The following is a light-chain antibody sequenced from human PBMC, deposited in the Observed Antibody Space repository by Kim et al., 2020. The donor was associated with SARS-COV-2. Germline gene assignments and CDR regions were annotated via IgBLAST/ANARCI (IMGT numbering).Light chain of an antibody. Sequence: QSVLSQPPSVSGTPGQTVTISCSGSSSNMGSNTVHWYQQLPGSAPKLLLNSNKKRPSGVPDRFSAAKSGTSASLAISGLQAEDEADYYCGAWDDGLNGYVFGTGTKVTVL. V-gene: IGLV1-44*01. CDR1: SSNMGSNT. CDR3: GAWDDGLNGYV. CDR2: SNK. J-gene: IGLJ1*01.